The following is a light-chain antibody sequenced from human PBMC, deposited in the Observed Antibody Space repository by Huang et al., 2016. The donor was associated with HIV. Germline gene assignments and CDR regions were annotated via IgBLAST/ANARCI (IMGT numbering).Light chain of an antibody. J-gene: IGKJ1*01. V-gene: IGKV1-27*01. CDR1: QAIDNY. CDR2: GAT. Sequence: DMQMTQSPSSLSASVGASVTLSCRATQAIDNYLAWYQQKPGRVPNLLIYGATTLQSGVPSRFSGSGSGTNFTLTIASLQPEDVATYYCQRYNSVPRMFGQGTKVEIK. CDR3: QRYNSVPRM.